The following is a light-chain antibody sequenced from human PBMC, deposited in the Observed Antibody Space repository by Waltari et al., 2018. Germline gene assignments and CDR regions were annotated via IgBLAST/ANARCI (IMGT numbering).Light chain of an antibody. CDR3: LSYAGDNGYF. V-gene: IGLV2-8*01. CDR2: DVY. Sequence: QSALTHPPPPSGSPGQSVTIPCIGTSRNVVGYNLVSWYQQLPGKAPKLIITDVYKRPSGVPDRFSGSKSGNTASLTVSGLQAEDEADYFCLSYAGDNGYFFGTGTRVTVL. J-gene: IGLJ1*01. CDR1: SRNVVGYNL.